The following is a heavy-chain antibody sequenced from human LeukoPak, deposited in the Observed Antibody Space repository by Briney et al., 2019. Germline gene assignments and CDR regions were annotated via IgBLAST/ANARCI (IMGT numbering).Heavy chain of an antibody. Sequence: SVKVSCKASGGTFSSYAISWVRQAPGQGLEWMGRIIPIFGTANYAQKFQGRVTITTDESTSTAYMELSSPRSEDTAVYYCARENYYDSSGIFDYWGQGTLVTVSS. CDR2: IIPIFGTA. CDR3: ARENYYDSSGIFDY. J-gene: IGHJ4*02. CDR1: GGTFSSYA. D-gene: IGHD3-22*01. V-gene: IGHV1-69*05.